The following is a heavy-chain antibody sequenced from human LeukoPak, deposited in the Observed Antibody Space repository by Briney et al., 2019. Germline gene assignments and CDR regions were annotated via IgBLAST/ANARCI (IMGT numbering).Heavy chain of an antibody. D-gene: IGHD3-3*01. J-gene: IGHJ1*01. CDR3: ARDYGLDYDFWSGYYWVEYLQH. CDR1: GFTFSSYS. V-gene: IGHV3-21*01. CDR2: ISSSSSYI. Sequence: GGSLRLSCAASGFTFSSYSMNWVRQAPGKGLEWVSSISSSSSYIYYADSVKGRFTISRDNAKNSLYLQMNSLRAEDTAVYYCARDYGLDYDFWSGYYWVEYLQHWGQGTLVTVSS.